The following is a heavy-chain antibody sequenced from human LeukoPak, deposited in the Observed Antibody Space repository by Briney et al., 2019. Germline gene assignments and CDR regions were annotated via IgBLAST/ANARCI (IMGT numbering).Heavy chain of an antibody. D-gene: IGHD5-12*01. CDR2: ISSSSYI. CDR1: GFTFSSYS. Sequence: GGSLRLSCAASGFTFSSYSMNWVRQAPGKGLEWVSSISSSSYIYYADSVKGRFTISRDNAKNSLYLQMNSLRAEDTAVYYCARLTGEWLPPDYYYYGMDVWGQGTTVTVSS. J-gene: IGHJ6*02. CDR3: ARLTGEWLPPDYYYYGMDV. V-gene: IGHV3-21*01.